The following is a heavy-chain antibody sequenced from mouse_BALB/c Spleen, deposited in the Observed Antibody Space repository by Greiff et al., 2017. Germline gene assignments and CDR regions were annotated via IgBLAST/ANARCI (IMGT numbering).Heavy chain of an antibody. CDR1: GFNIKDYY. D-gene: IGHD1-1*01. CDR3: NARGLLQFAY. Sequence: EVQLQQSGAELVRSGASVKLSCTASGFNIKDYYMHWVKQRPEQGLEWIGWIDPENGDTEYAPKFQGKATMTADTSSNTAYLQLSSLTSEDTAVYYCNARGLLQFAYWGQGTLVTVSA. V-gene: IGHV14-4*02. J-gene: IGHJ3*01. CDR2: IDPENGDT.